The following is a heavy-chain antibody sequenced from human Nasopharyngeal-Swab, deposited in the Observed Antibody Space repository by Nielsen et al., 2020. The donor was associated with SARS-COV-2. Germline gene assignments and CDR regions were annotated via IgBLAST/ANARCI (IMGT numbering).Heavy chain of an antibody. CDR2: ISSSSSYI. J-gene: IGHJ6*03. V-gene: IGHV3-21*01. D-gene: IGHD6-13*01. Sequence: GESLKISCAASGFTFSNYAMNWVRQAPGKGLEWVSSISSSSSYIYYADSVKGRFTISRDNAKNSLYLQMNSLRAEDTAVYYCARDYPYSSSWYPYYYYYYMDVWGKGTTVTVSS. CDR3: ARDYPYSSSWYPYYYYYYMDV. CDR1: GFTFSNYA.